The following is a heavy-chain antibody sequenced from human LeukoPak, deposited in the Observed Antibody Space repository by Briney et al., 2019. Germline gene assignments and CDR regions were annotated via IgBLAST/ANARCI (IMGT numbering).Heavy chain of an antibody. J-gene: IGHJ4*02. CDR1: DFTFSTSG. V-gene: IGHV3-23*01. CDR2: VSSSGENT. CDR3: ARGGYRGY. Sequence: GGTLRLSCASSDFTFSTSGMTWVRQAPGKGLEWVSTVSSSGENTYYADSVKGRFTISRDNSKNTLYLQMNSLRAEDTAVYYCARGGYRGYWGQGTLVTVSS. D-gene: IGHD5-12*01.